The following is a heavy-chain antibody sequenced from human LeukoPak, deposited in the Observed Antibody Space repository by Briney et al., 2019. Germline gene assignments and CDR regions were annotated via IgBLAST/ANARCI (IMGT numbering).Heavy chain of an antibody. CDR3: ARGADELRYFDWLLRN. CDR2: ISSSSSYI. D-gene: IGHD3-9*01. V-gene: IGHV3-21*01. CDR1: GFTFGDYA. Sequence: SGGSLRLSCTASGFTFGDYAMSWVRQAPGKGLEWVSSISSSSSYIYYADSVKGRFTISRDNAKNSLYLQMNSLRAEDTAVYYCARGADELRYFDWLLRNWGQGTLVTVSS. J-gene: IGHJ4*02.